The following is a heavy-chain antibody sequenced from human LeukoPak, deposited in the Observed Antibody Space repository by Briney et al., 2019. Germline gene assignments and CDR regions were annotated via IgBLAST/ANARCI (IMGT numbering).Heavy chain of an antibody. J-gene: IGHJ5*02. CDR2: IYYSGST. CDR3: ARVYYGSGRNFDP. CDR1: GGSISSYY. V-gene: IGHV4-59*01. Sequence: SETLSFTCTVSGGSISSYYWSWIRQPPGKGLEWIGYIYYSGSTNYNPSLKSRVTISVDTSKNQFSLKLSSVTAADTAVYYCARVYYGSGRNFDPWGQGTLVTVSS. D-gene: IGHD3-10*01.